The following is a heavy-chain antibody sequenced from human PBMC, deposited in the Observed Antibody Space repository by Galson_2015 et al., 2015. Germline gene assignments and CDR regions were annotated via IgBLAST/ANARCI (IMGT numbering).Heavy chain of an antibody. CDR3: ARELGYCSGGSCYGGTFEY. Sequence: SETLSLTCAVYGGSFSGYYWSWIRQPPGKGLEWIGEINHSGGTNYNPSLKSRVTISVDTSKNQFSLKLSSVTAADTAVYYCARELGYCSGGSCYGGTFEYWGQGTLVTVSS. V-gene: IGHV4-34*01. J-gene: IGHJ4*02. CDR2: INHSGGT. D-gene: IGHD2-15*01. CDR1: GGSFSGYY.